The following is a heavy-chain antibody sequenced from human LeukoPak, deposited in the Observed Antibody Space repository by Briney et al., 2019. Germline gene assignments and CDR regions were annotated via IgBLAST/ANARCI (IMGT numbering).Heavy chain of an antibody. V-gene: IGHV3-7*04. CDR2: IKSDGSQT. Sequence: PGGSLRLSGAASGFIFSGYWMAWVRQAPGKGLEWVANIKSDGSQTNYVDSVKGRFTISRDNAKNSLYLQMNSLSAEDTAVFYCARDHPAPGQFFDYWGQGTLVTVSS. D-gene: IGHD6-13*01. CDR3: ARDHPAPGQFFDY. J-gene: IGHJ4*02. CDR1: GFIFSGYW.